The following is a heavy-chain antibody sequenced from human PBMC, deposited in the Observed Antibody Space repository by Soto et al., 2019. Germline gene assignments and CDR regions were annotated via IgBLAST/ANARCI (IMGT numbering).Heavy chain of an antibody. CDR1: GFTFSSYG. D-gene: IGHD6-6*01. J-gene: IGHJ4*02. Sequence: QVQLVESGGGVVQPGRSLRLSCAASGFTFSSYGMHWVRQAPGKGLEWVAVISYDGSNKYYADSVKGRFTISRDNSKNTLHLQMNSLRAEDTAVYYCAKDNGKQLVRGLDYWGQGTLVTVSS. V-gene: IGHV3-30*18. CDR3: AKDNGKQLVRGLDY. CDR2: ISYDGSNK.